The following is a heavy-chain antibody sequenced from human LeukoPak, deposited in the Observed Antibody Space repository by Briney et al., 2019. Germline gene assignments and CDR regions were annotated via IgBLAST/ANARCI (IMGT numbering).Heavy chain of an antibody. D-gene: IGHD6-13*01. CDR1: GGSISSYY. V-gene: IGHV4-34*01. CDR3: ARHSSSWPFDY. CDR2: INHSGST. J-gene: IGHJ4*02. Sequence: PSETLSLTCTASGGSISSYYWSWIRQPPGKGLEWIGEINHSGSTNYNPSLKSRVTISVDTSKNQFSLKLSSVTAADTAVYYCARHSSSWPFDYWGQGTLVTVSS.